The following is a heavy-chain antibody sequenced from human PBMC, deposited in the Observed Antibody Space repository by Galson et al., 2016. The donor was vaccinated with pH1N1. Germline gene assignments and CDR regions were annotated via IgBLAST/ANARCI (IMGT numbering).Heavy chain of an antibody. CDR1: GFTFSDYW. D-gene: IGHD3-16*01. J-gene: IGHJ3*01. CDR3: ARQIGGGGNV. Sequence: SLRLSCAASGFTFSDYWMTWVRQAPGKGLEWVANIKEDGSQEHYVDFVKGRFTVSRDNAKNTLYLQMNSLRVEDTAVYYCARQIGGGGNVWGQGTMVTVS. CDR2: IKEDGSQE. V-gene: IGHV3-7*03.